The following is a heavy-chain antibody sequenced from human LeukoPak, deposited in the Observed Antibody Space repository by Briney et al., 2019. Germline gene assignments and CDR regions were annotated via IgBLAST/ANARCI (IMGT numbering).Heavy chain of an antibody. CDR3: ARAYSSGWYYYYYYYMDV. J-gene: IGHJ6*03. CDR1: GGSISSGSYY. Sequence: SQTLSLTCTVSGGSISSGSYYWSWIRQPAGKGLEWIGRIYTSGSTNYNPSLKSRVTISLDTSKNQFSLKLTSVTAADTAVYYCARAYSSGWYYYYYYYMDVWGKGTTVTISS. D-gene: IGHD6-19*01. V-gene: IGHV4-61*02. CDR2: IYTSGST.